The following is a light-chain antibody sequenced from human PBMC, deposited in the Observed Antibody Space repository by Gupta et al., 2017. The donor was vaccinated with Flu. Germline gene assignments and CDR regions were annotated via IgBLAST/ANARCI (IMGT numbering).Light chain of an antibody. Sequence: SITIAWTGTSSDVGGYNYVSWYQQPPGKAHKLMIYDVSNRPAGVSNSFSGSKSGNTASLTISGRQAEDEADYYCSSYTSSSTHVFGSGTKVTVL. CDR1: SSDVGGYNY. CDR3: SSYTSSSTHV. CDR2: DVS. V-gene: IGLV2-14*04. J-gene: IGLJ1*01.